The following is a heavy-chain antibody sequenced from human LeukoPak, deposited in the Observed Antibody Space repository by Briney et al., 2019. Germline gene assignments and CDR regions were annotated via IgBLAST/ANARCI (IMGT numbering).Heavy chain of an antibody. D-gene: IGHD2-2*01. CDR3: ARRARPAAMVDAFDI. CDR1: GGSISSYY. J-gene: IGHJ3*02. Sequence: SETLSLTCTVSGGSISSYYWSWIRQPPGKGLEWIGYIYYSGSTNYNPSLKSRVTISVDTSKNQFSLKLSSVTAADTAVYYCARRARPAAMVDAFDIWGQGTMVTVSS. CDR2: IYYSGST. V-gene: IGHV4-59*08.